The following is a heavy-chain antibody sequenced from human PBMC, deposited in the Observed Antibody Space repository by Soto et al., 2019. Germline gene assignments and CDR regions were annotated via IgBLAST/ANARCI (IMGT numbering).Heavy chain of an antibody. D-gene: IGHD6-13*01. CDR2: ISAST. CDR1: GFTVSSYA. Sequence: EMQLLESGGGLVQAEGSLRLSCAASGFTVSSYALNWVRQAPGKGLEWVSGISASTYYADSVKGRFTISRDTSKNTLYLQMNSLRADDTAIYFCAIRMYSTRWYYLDYWGQGTLVTVSS. V-gene: IGHV3-23*01. J-gene: IGHJ4*02. CDR3: AIRMYSTRWYYLDY.